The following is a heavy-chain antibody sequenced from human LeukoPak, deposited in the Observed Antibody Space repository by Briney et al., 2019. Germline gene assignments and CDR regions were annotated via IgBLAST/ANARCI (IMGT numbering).Heavy chain of an antibody. Sequence: SETLSLTCTVSGGSISSYYWSWIRQPPGKGLEWIGSIYYSGSTYYNPSLKSRVTISVDTSKNQFSLKLSSVTAADTAVYYCARTCYYGSGSYYYLEYWGQGTLVTVSS. CDR1: GGSISSYY. D-gene: IGHD3-10*01. CDR2: IYYSGST. J-gene: IGHJ4*02. V-gene: IGHV4-39*01. CDR3: ARTCYYGSGSYYYLEY.